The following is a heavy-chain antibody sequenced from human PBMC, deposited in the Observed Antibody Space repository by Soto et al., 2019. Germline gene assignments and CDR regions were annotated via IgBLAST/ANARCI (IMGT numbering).Heavy chain of an antibody. CDR2: IIPIFGTA. J-gene: IGHJ6*02. V-gene: IGHV1-69*13. D-gene: IGHD6-6*01. CDR1: GGTFSSYA. Sequence: ASVKVSCKASGGTFSSYAISWVRQAPGQGLEWMGGIIPIFGTANYAQKFQGRVTITADESTSTAYMELSSLRSEDTAVYYCAGDTAARPLYYYYYYGMDVWGQGTTVTVSS. CDR3: AGDTAARPLYYYYYYGMDV.